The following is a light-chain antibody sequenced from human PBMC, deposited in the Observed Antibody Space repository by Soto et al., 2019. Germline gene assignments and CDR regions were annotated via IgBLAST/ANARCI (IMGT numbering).Light chain of an antibody. J-gene: IGKJ2*02. Sequence: DIQMTQFPSSLSASVGSSVAITCRASQNIATYLNWFQQKPGKAPKLLMYAASNLVSGVPSRFSGSGSGTEFTLTITSLQPEDFATYYCQQSHSTPRTFGQGTKLDI. V-gene: IGKV1-39*01. CDR3: QQSHSTPRT. CDR2: AAS. CDR1: QNIATY.